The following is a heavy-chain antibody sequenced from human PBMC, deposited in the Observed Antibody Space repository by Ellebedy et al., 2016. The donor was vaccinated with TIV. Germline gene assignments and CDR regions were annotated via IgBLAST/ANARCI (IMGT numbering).Heavy chain of an antibody. D-gene: IGHD1-1*01. CDR3: ARDLGANWNDVAFDI. CDR1: GFAFSTYD. CDR2: IGTAGDR. J-gene: IGHJ3*02. V-gene: IGHV3-13*01. Sequence: GESLKISXAASGFAFSTYDMHWVRQATGKGLEWVSTIGTAGDRYYSGSVKGRFTVSRENAKNSLYLRVNSLRAEDTAVYYCARDLGANWNDVAFDIWGQGTMVTVSS.